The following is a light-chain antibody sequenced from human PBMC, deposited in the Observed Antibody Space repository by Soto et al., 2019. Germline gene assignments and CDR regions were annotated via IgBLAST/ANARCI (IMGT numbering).Light chain of an antibody. V-gene: IGKV3D-20*02. Sequence: EIVLTQSPGTLSLSPGERATLSCRASQSVSSSYLAWYQQKPGQAPRLLIYGAASRATGIPHRFSGSGSGTDFTLTISRLEPEDVAVYYCQQRSNWPPITFGQGTRLEIK. J-gene: IGKJ5*01. CDR3: QQRSNWPPIT. CDR2: GAA. CDR1: QSVSSSY.